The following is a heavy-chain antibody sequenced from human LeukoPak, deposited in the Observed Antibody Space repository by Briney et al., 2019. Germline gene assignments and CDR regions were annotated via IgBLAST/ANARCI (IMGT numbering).Heavy chain of an antibody. CDR2: FDPEDGET. CDR3: ATEPLWFGEFLGGFDP. J-gene: IGHJ5*02. D-gene: IGHD3-10*01. CDR1: GYTLTELS. Sequence: ASVKVSCKVSGYTLTELSMHWVRQAPGKGLEWMGGFDPEDGETIYAQKFQGRVTMTEDTSTDTACMELSSLRSEDTAVYYCATEPLWFGEFLGGFDPWGQGTLVTVSS. V-gene: IGHV1-24*01.